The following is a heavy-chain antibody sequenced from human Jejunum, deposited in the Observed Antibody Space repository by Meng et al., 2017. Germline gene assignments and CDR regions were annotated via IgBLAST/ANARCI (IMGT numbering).Heavy chain of an antibody. Sequence: GSLRLSCVGSGFKFNSYAMSWVRQAPGKGLEWVATFSGGIGTTYEADSVRGRFTIYRDKSESTLHLQMDSLRAEDTAVYFCAKATASTCSGVNCYYFDYWGHGTPVTVSS. CDR2: FSGGIGTT. J-gene: IGHJ4*01. V-gene: IGHV3-23*01. CDR1: GFKFNSYA. D-gene: IGHD2-15*01. CDR3: AKATASTCSGVNCYYFDY.